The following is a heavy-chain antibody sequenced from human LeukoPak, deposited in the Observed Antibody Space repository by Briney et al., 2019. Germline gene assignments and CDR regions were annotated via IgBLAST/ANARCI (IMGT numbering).Heavy chain of an antibody. CDR2: LYSDGNT. D-gene: IGHD1-14*01. V-gene: IGHV3-53*01. CDR1: GFTVITND. J-gene: IGHJ4*02. CDR3: ARGVEPLAANALAY. Sequence: PGESLRLSCAASGFTVITNDMTWVRQAPGKGLEWVSVLYSDGNTKYADSVQGRFTISRDNSKNTQYLEMNSLSPDDTAVYYCARGVEPLAANALAYWGQGTLVTVSS.